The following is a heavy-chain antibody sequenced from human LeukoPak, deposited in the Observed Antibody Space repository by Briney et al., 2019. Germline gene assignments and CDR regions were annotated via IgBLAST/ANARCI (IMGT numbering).Heavy chain of an antibody. V-gene: IGHV3-23*01. CDR1: GFTFSNFA. Sequence: PGGSLRLSCTASGFTFSNFAMSWVRQDPGMGLQWVSSISGSGDSTFYADSVKGRFTISRDNSKNTLYLQMNSLRVDDTATYYCAKDFGIAVADTFQFWGQGTLVTVS. J-gene: IGHJ1*01. CDR3: AKDFGIAVADTFQF. CDR2: ISGSGDST. D-gene: IGHD6-19*01.